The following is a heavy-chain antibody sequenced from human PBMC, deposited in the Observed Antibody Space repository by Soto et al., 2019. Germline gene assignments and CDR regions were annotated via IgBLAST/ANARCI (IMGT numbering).Heavy chain of an antibody. CDR2: ISSSSSYI. D-gene: IGHD4-17*01. Sequence: PGGSLRLSCAASGFTFSSYSMNWVRQAPGKGLEWVSSISSSSSYIYYADSVKGRFTISRDNAKNSLYLQVNSLRAEDTAVYYCARLHDYGDYGYYYYGMDVWGQGTTVTVSS. J-gene: IGHJ6*02. CDR1: GFTFSSYS. V-gene: IGHV3-21*01. CDR3: ARLHDYGDYGYYYYGMDV.